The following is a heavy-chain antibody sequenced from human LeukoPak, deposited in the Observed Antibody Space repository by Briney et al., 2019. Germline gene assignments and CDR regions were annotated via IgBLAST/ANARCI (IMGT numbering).Heavy chain of an antibody. CDR3: ARGNYDSSGYIWFDP. V-gene: IGHV1-3*03. J-gene: IGHJ5*02. Sequence: GASVKVSCKASGYTFTSYAMHWVRQAPGQRLEWMGWINAGNGNTKYSQEFQGRVTITRDTSASTAYMELSSLRSEDMAVYYCARGNYDSSGYIWFDPWGQGTLVTVSS. CDR2: INAGNGNT. D-gene: IGHD3-22*01. CDR1: GYTFTSYA.